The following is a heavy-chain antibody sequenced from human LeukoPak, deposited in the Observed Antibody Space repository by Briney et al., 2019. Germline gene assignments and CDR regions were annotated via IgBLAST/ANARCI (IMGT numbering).Heavy chain of an antibody. Sequence: GGSLRLSCAASGFTFDDYAMHWVRQAPGKGLEWVSGISWNSGSIGYADSVKGRFTISRDNAKNSLYLQMNSLRAEDTAVYYCARSFPYYYDTSGYHFDYWGQGTLVTVSS. D-gene: IGHD3-22*01. CDR1: GFTFDDYA. J-gene: IGHJ4*02. CDR2: ISWNSGSI. V-gene: IGHV3-9*01. CDR3: ARSFPYYYDTSGYHFDY.